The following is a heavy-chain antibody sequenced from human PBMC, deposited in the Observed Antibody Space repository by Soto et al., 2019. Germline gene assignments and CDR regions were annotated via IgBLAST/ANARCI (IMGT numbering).Heavy chain of an antibody. J-gene: IGHJ4*02. D-gene: IGHD5-18*01. CDR2: ISGSGATK. V-gene: IGHV3-48*02. CDR1: GFTFSSHS. Sequence: PGGSLRLSCAASGFTFSSHSINWVRQAPGKGLECVSYISGSGATKYYADSVKGRFTISRDNARNSLYLQMSSLSDEDTAVYYCARAIRGFSYVVDYWGQGTLVTGSS. CDR3: ARAIRGFSYVVDY.